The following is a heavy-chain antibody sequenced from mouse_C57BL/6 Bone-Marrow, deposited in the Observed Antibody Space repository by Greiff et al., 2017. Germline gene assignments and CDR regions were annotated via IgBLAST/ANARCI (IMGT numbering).Heavy chain of an antibody. CDR1: GYAFTNYL. CDR3: ARSKNWDSWFAY. D-gene: IGHD4-1*01. Sequence: VQLQQSGAELVRPGTSVKVSCKASGYAFTNYLIEWVKQRPGQGLEWIGVINPGSGGTNYNEKFKGKGTLTADKSSSTAYMQLSSLTSVDSAVYFCARSKNWDSWFAYWGQGSLVTVSA. V-gene: IGHV1-54*01. CDR2: INPGSGGT. J-gene: IGHJ3*01.